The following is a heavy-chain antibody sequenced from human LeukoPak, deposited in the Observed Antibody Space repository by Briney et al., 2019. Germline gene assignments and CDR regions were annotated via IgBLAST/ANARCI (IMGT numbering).Heavy chain of an antibody. V-gene: IGHV4-34*01. D-gene: IGHD4-23*01. CDR3: ARAPIGGNYFDY. CDR2: INHSGST. Sequence: SETLSLTCAVYGGLFSGYYWSWIRQPPGKGLEWIGEINHSGSTNYNPSLKSRVTISVDTSKNQFSLKLSSVTAADTAVYYCARAPIGGNYFDYWGQGTLVTVSS. CDR1: GGLFSGYY. J-gene: IGHJ4*02.